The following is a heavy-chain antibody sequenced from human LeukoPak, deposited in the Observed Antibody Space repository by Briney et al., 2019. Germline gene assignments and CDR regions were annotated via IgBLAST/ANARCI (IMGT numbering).Heavy chain of an antibody. D-gene: IGHD2-21*02. J-gene: IGHJ4*02. CDR3: ARGTHIVVVTGGFDY. CDR2: ISYDGSNK. CDR1: GFTFSSYA. V-gene: IGHV3-30*04. Sequence: GRSLRLSCAASGFTFSSYAMHWVRQAPGKGLGWVAVISYDGSNKYYADSVKGRFTISRDNSKNTLYLQMNSLRAEDTAVYYCARGTHIVVVTGGFDYWGQGTLVTVSS.